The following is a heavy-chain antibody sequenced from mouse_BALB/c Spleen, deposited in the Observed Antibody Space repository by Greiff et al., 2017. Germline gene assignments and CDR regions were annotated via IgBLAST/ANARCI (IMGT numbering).Heavy chain of an antibody. V-gene: IGHV6-6*02. D-gene: IGHD2-4*01. J-gene: IGHJ3*01. CDR3: TRHYDYDGTWFAY. CDR1: GFTFSNYW. CDR2: IRLKSNNYAT. Sequence: EVKLVESGGGLVQPGGSMKLSCVASGFTFSNYWMNWVRQSPEKGLEWVAEIRLKSNNYATHYAESVKGRFTISRDDSKSSVYLQMNNLRAEDTGIYYCTRHYDYDGTWFAYWGQGTLVTVSA.